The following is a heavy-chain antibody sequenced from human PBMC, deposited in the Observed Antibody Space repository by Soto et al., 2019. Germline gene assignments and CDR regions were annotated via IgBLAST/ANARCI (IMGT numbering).Heavy chain of an antibody. D-gene: IGHD3-10*01. J-gene: IGHJ5*02. Sequence: QVTLKESGPVLVKPTETLTLTCTVSGFSLSNARMGVTWIRQPPGKALEWLAHIFSNDEKSYSTSLKSRLTISKDTSKSQVVLTMTNMDPVDTAPYYCARILVWSYGSIMIDPWGQGTLVTVSS. CDR1: GFSLSNARMG. CDR3: ARILVWSYGSIMIDP. V-gene: IGHV2-26*01. CDR2: IFSNDEK.